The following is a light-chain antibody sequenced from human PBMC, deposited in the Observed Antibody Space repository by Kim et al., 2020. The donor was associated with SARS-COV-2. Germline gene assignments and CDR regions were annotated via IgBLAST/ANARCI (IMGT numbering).Light chain of an antibody. CDR1: QDISGY. J-gene: IGKJ2*01. CDR3: QKYESGSYT. V-gene: IGKV1-27*01. Sequence: DIQVTQSPSSLSASVGDRVTITCRTSQDISGYLAWYQQKPGKVPRLLIFRASTLESGVPSRFSGSGSGTEFTLTISSLQPEDVASYYCQKYESGSYTFGQGTKLEIK. CDR2: RAS.